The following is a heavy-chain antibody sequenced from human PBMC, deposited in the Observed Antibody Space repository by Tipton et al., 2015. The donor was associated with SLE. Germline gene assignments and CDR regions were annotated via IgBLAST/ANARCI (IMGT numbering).Heavy chain of an antibody. CDR2: ISAYNGHA. V-gene: IGHV1-18*04. J-gene: IGHJ3*02. CDR1: GYTFTIHG. D-gene: IGHD2-21*01. CDR3: ARDVDEDASDI. Sequence: QLVQSGAEVKKPGASVKVACKASGYTFTIHGITWVRQAPGQGLEWMGWISAYNGHARYAQQFQGRVTMTTDTSTTTAYMELRSLRSDDTAVYFCARDVDEDASDIWGQGTMVTVSS.